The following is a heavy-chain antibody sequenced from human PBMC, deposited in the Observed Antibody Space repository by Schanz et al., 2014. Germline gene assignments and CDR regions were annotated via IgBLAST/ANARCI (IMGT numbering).Heavy chain of an antibody. CDR3: AKDGRLPYYGTGSDFDY. V-gene: IGHV3-23*04. CDR2: ISGSGGDT. J-gene: IGHJ4*02. D-gene: IGHD3-22*01. Sequence: VQLVESGGGVVQPGRSLRLSCAASGFSFSIFAMTWVRQAPGQGLEWVSTISGSGGDTYPADSVKGRFTISRDNLKNTVYLQMNSLRAGDTAVYYCAKDGRLPYYGTGSDFDYWGQGTLVTVSS. CDR1: GFSFSIFA.